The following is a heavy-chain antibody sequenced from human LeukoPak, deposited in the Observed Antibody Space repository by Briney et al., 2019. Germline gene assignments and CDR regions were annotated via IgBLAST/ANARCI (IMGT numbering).Heavy chain of an antibody. CDR1: GVTLSRYA. CDR2: ISPSGDST. CDR3: VRKVYYYMDV. J-gene: IGHJ6*03. V-gene: IGHV3-23*01. Sequence: GGSLRLSCAASGVTLSRYAVIWVRQAPGRGLEWVSYISPSGDSTVYAESVKGQFTISRDNSKNMLYLQMDSLRAEDTAIYYCVRKVYYYMDVWGKGTTVTVSS.